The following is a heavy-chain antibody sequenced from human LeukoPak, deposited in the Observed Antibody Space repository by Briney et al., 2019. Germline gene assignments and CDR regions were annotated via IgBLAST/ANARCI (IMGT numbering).Heavy chain of an antibody. CDR1: GGTFSSYA. CDR3: ARFGDPSDY. J-gene: IGHJ4*02. D-gene: IGHD2-21*02. V-gene: IGHV1-69*04. Sequence: SVKVSCKASGGTFSSYAISWVRQAPGQGVEWMGRIILILGIANYAQKFQGRVTITADKSTSTAYMELSSLRSEDTAVYYCARFGDPSDYWGQGTLVTVSS. CDR2: IILILGIA.